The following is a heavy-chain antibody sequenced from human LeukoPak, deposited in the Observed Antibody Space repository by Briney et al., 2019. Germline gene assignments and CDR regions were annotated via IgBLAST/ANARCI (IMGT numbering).Heavy chain of an antibody. V-gene: IGHV3-48*01. J-gene: IGHJ6*02. CDR2: ISRSSSTI. CDR1: GFTFGDYS. Sequence: PGISLRLSCSASGFTFGDYSLNWVRQAPGRGLEWISYISRSSSTIYYADSVKGRFTISRDNSKNTLYLQMNSLRAEDTAVYYCARDIPQSAWPYQYYAMDVWGQGTTVTVS. D-gene: IGHD3-3*01. CDR3: ARDIPQSAWPYQYYAMDV.